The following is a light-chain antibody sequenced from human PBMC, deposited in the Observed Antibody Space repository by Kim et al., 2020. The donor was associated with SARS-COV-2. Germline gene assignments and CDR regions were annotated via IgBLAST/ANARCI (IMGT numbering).Light chain of an antibody. CDR2: GNS. CDR1: SSNIGAGYD. Sequence: VTIPCTGSSSNIGAGYDVHWYQQLPGTAPKLLIFGNSNRPSGVPDRFSGSKSGTSASLAITGLQAEDEADYYCQSYDSSLSGFNWVFGGGTKVTVL. J-gene: IGLJ3*02. CDR3: QSYDSSLSGFNWV. V-gene: IGLV1-40*01.